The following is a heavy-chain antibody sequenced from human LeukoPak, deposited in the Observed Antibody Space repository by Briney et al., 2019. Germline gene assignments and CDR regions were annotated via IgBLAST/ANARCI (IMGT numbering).Heavy chain of an antibody. J-gene: IGHJ6*03. V-gene: IGHV4-39*07. CDR3: ARDFISLSPVGVGMDV. CDR2: IYYSGST. Sequence: ASETLSLTCTVSGGSISSSSYYWGWIRQPPGKGLEWIGNIYYSGSTYYNPSLKSRVTISVDTSKNQFSLKLSSVTAADTAVYYCARDFISLSPVGVGMDVWGKGTTVTVSS. CDR1: GGSISSSSYY. D-gene: IGHD1-26*01.